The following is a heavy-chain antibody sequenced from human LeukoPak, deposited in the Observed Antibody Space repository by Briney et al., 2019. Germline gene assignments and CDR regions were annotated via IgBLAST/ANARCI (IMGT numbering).Heavy chain of an antibody. V-gene: IGHV3-74*01. CDR2: INSDGSST. CDR1: GFTFSSYW. D-gene: IGHD3-10*01. CDR3: ARFVVRGVIITYFDY. Sequence: GGSLRLSRAASGFTFSSYWMHWVRQAPGKGLVWVSRINSDGSSTSYADSVKGRFTISRDNAKNTLYLQMNSLRAEDTAVYYCARFVVRGVIITYFDYWGQGTLVTVSS. J-gene: IGHJ4*02.